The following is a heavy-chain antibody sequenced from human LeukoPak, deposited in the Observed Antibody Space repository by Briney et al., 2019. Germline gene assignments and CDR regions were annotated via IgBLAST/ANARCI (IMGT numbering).Heavy chain of an antibody. D-gene: IGHD5/OR15-5a*01. Sequence: GGSLRLSCAASGFTLSSYWMSWVRQAPGKGLEWVANIKQDGSEKYYVDSVKGRFTISRDNAKNSLYLQMNSLRAEDTAVYYCARDLYIWGQGTMVTVSS. J-gene: IGHJ3*02. V-gene: IGHV3-7*01. CDR3: ARDLYI. CDR2: IKQDGSEK. CDR1: GFTLSSYW.